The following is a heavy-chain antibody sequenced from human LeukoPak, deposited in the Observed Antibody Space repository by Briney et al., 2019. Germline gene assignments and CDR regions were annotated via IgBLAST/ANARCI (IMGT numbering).Heavy chain of an antibody. CDR1: GGSITSYY. CDR2: IHSTGAT. J-gene: IGHJ4*02. CDR3: ARGNILTGYCFGF. V-gene: IGHV4-34*01. D-gene: IGHD3-9*01. Sequence: SETLSLTCAVYGGSITSYYWSWIRQTPGRGLEWVGEIHSTGATSYNPSLKSRATISTDTSKNQFSLRLSSVTAADTAGYYCARGNILTGYCFGFWGQGVLVTVSS.